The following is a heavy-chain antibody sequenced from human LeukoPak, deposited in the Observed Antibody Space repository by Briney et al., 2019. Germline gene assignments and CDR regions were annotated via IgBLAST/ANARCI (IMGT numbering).Heavy chain of an antibody. D-gene: IGHD1-7*01. CDR3: ARRITGTTY. V-gene: IGHV4-39*01. CDR2: IYYSGST. CDR1: GGSISSSSYY. Sequence: SETLSLTCTVSGGSISSSSYYWGWIRQPPGKGLEWIGSIYYSGSTYYNPSLKSRVTISVDTSKNQFSLKLSSVTAADTAVYYCARRITGTTYWGQGTLVTVSS. J-gene: IGHJ4*02.